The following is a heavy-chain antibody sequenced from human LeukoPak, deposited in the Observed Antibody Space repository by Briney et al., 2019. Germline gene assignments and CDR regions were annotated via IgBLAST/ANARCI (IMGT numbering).Heavy chain of an antibody. CDR3: ARERHITIFGVVIRRWFDP. J-gene: IGHJ5*02. V-gene: IGHV1-46*01. D-gene: IGHD3-3*01. CDR1: GYIFTSFY. CDR2: INPSGGNT. Sequence: GASVKVSCKASGYIFTSFYMHWVRQAPGQGLEWMGIINPSGGNTGYAQKFQGRVTMTRNTSISTAYMELSSLRSEDTAVYYCARERHITIFGVVIRRWFDPWGQGTLVTVSS.